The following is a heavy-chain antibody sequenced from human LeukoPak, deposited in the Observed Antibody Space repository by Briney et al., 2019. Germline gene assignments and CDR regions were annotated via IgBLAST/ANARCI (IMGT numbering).Heavy chain of an antibody. J-gene: IGHJ4*02. CDR3: ARHGTISSESYFDY. V-gene: IGHV4-59*08. D-gene: IGHD1-14*01. CDR1: GGSVSSYY. CDR2: IHNSGRT. Sequence: SETLSLTCSVSGGSVSSYYWSWIRQSPGKGLEWIGYIHNSGRTNYNPSLKSRVTGFVDTSKNQVSLRLSSVTAADTAVYYCARHGTISSESYFDYWGQGALVTASS.